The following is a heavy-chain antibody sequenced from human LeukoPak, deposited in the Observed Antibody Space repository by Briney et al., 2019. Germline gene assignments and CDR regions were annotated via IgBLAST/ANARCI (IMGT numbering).Heavy chain of an antibody. CDR3: AKDTDPDSSGPVDY. CDR2: ISGSGGST. J-gene: IGHJ4*02. Sequence: GGSLRLSCAASGFTFSSYAMSWVRQAPGKGLEWVSAISGSGGSTYYADSVKGRFTISRDNSKNTLYLQMNSLRAEDTAVYYCAKDTDPDSSGPVDYWGQGTLVTVSS. V-gene: IGHV3-23*01. D-gene: IGHD3-22*01. CDR1: GFTFSSYA.